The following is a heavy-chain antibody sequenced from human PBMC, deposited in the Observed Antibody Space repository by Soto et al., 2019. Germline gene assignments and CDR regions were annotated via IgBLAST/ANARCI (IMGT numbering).Heavy chain of an antibody. V-gene: IGHV3-30-3*01. CDR1: GFTFSSYA. D-gene: IGHD2-15*01. CDR3: ARDGEDCSGGSCYSFRGYFDL. Sequence: QVQLVESGGGVVQPGRSLRLSCAASGFTFSSYAMHWVRQAPGKGLEWVAVISYDGSNKYYADSVKGRFTISRDNSKNTLYLQMNSLRAEDTAVYYCARDGEDCSGGSCYSFRGYFDLWGRGTLVTVSS. J-gene: IGHJ2*01. CDR2: ISYDGSNK.